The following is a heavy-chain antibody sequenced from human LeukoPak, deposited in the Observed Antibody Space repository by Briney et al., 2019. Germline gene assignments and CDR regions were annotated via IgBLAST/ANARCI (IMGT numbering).Heavy chain of an antibody. Sequence: ASVKVSCKASGYTFTGYYMHWVRQAPGQGLVWMGWINPNSGGTNYAQKFQGRVTMTRDTSISTAYMELSRLRSDDTAVYYCARAMVRGPNFDYWGQGTLVTVSS. CDR1: GYTFTGYY. D-gene: IGHD3-10*01. V-gene: IGHV1-2*02. J-gene: IGHJ4*02. CDR2: INPNSGGT. CDR3: ARAMVRGPNFDY.